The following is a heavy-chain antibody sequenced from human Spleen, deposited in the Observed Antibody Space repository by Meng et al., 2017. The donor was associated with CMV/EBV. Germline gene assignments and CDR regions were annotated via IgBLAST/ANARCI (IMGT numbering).Heavy chain of an antibody. J-gene: IGHJ4*02. CDR3: AHYGSGYYFDY. D-gene: IGHD3-10*01. Sequence: GESLKISCAASGVSFSNYWMSWVRQAPGKGLDWVANIGQRGGDRDYAGSVRGRFTISRDNAKNSLYLQMNSLRVEDTAVYYCAHYGSGYYFDYWGQGTLVTVSS. V-gene: IGHV3-7*01. CDR1: GVSFSNYW. CDR2: IGQRGGDR.